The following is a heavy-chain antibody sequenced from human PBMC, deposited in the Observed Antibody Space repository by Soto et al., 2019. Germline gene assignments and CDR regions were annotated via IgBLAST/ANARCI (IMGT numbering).Heavy chain of an antibody. CDR2: VYTSGST. D-gene: IGHD5-12*01. CDR3: ARDRPIVATSVYGMDV. CDR1: GGSISSYY. J-gene: IGHJ6*02. Sequence: QVQLQESGPGLVKPSETLSLTCTVSGGSISSYYWSWIRQPAGKGLEWIGRVYTSGSTNYNPSLRSRVTMSVDTSKNQFSLKLNSVTAADTAVYYCARDRPIVATSVYGMDVWGQGTAVTVSS. V-gene: IGHV4-4*07.